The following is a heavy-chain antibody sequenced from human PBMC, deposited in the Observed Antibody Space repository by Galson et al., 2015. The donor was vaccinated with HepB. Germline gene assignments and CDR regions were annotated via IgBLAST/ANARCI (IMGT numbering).Heavy chain of an antibody. CDR3: ARDGALVFAAAGKGIDY. V-gene: IGHV3-30*04. CDR1: GFTFSSYA. CDR2: ISYDGSNK. J-gene: IGHJ4*02. D-gene: IGHD6-13*01. Sequence: SLRLSCAASGFTFSSYAMHWVRQAPGKGLEWVAVISYDGSNKYYADSVKGRFTISRDNSKNTLYLQMNSLRAEDTAVYYCARDGALVFAAAGKGIDYWGQGTLVTVSS.